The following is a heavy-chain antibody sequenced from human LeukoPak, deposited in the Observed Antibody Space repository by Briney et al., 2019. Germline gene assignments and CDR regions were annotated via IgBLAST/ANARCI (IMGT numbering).Heavy chain of an antibody. Sequence: KPSETLSLTCTVSGASIISANYYWNWIRQPPGKGLEWIGNIYYSGSTHSNPSLKSRVTVSVDTSKNQFSLRLSSVTAADTAVYYCARQPLYYDGSGSYAGDFDYWGQGTLVTVSS. CDR3: ARQPLYYDGSGSYAGDFDY. V-gene: IGHV4-39*01. J-gene: IGHJ4*02. CDR1: GASIISANYY. D-gene: IGHD3-22*01. CDR2: IYYSGST.